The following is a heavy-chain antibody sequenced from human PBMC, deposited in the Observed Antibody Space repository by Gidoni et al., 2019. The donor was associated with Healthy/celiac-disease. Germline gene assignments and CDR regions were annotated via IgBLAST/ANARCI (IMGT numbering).Heavy chain of an antibody. V-gene: IGHV3-11*05. D-gene: IGHD2-2*01. CDR1: GFTFSDYY. Sequence: QVQLVESGGGLVKPGGSLRLSCAASGFTFSDYYMSWIRQAPGKGLEWVSNISSSSSYTNYADSVKGRFTISRDNAKNSLYLQMNSLRAEDTAVYYCARAPSTGWYFDLWGRGTLVTVSS. J-gene: IGHJ2*01. CDR2: ISSSSSYT. CDR3: ARAPSTGWYFDL.